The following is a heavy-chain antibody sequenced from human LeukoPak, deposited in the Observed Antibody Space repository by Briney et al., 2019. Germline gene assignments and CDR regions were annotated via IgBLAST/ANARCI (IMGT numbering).Heavy chain of an antibody. V-gene: IGHV3-33*01. CDR2: IWYDGSNK. CDR1: GFTFSSYG. J-gene: IGHJ4*02. D-gene: IGHD3-22*01. Sequence: GVSLRLSCAASGFTFSSYGMHWVRQAPGKGLEWVAVIWYDGSNKYYADSVKGRFTISRDDSKNTLYLQMNSLRAEDTAVYYCARDSGYSLDYWGQGTLVTVSS. CDR3: ARDSGYSLDY.